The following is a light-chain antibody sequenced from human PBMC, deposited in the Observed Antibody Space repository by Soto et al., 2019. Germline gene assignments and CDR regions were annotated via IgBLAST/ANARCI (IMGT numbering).Light chain of an antibody. CDR3: QHYNNWPRT. Sequence: EIVMTQSPATLSVSPGERATLSCRASQSVSSNLAWYQQKPGQAPRLLIYGASTRATGIPARFSGSRSGTEFTLTISSLQSEDFEVYYCQHYNNWPRTFGQGTKVEIK. CDR1: QSVSSN. CDR2: GAS. V-gene: IGKV3-15*01. J-gene: IGKJ1*01.